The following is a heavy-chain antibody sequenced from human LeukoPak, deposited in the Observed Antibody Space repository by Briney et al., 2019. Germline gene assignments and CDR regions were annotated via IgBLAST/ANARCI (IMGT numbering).Heavy chain of an antibody. Sequence: ASVKVSCKASGYTFTGYYMHWVRQAPGQGLEWMGWINPNSGGTNYARKFQGRVTMTRDTSISTAYMELSRLRSDDTAVYYCARGPVDHSSGYHLDYWGQGTLVTVSS. V-gene: IGHV1-2*02. CDR1: GYTFTGYY. J-gene: IGHJ4*02. CDR2: INPNSGGT. CDR3: ARGPVDHSSGYHLDY. D-gene: IGHD3-22*01.